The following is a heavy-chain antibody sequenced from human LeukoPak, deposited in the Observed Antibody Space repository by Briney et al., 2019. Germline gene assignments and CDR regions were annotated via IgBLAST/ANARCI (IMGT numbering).Heavy chain of an antibody. CDR2: ISGSGDST. D-gene: IGHD4-17*01. CDR1: RFTFISYA. V-gene: IGHV3-23*01. J-gene: IGHJ4*02. Sequence: PGGSLRLSCAVSRFTFISYAMTWVRQAPGKGLEWVSSISGSGDSTYYEDSVKGRFTISRDNSKNTLYLQMNSLRAEDTAMYYCAKDRIARTTVTTFDYWGQGTLVTVSS. CDR3: AKDRIARTTVTTFDY.